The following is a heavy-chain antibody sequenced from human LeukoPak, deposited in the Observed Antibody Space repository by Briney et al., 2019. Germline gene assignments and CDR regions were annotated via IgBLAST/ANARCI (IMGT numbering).Heavy chain of an antibody. V-gene: IGHV4-4*07. Sequence: SETLSLTCTVSGGSISSYYWSWIRQPAGKGLEWIGRIYTSGSTNYNPSLKSRVTISVDTSKNQFSLKLSSVTAADTAVYYCARHTIVSTRDYTTVTTHRIGWFDPWGQGTLVTVSS. CDR2: IYTSGST. D-gene: IGHD4-17*01. CDR3: ARHTIVSTRDYTTVTTHRIGWFDP. J-gene: IGHJ5*02. CDR1: GGSISSYY.